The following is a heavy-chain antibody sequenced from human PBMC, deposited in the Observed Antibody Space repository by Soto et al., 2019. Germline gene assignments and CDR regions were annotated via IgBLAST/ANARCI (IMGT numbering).Heavy chain of an antibody. CDR3: ARHFGGDFDY. CDR2: IYYSGST. Sequence: SXALSLTCTVSGGSISSSSSYWVWIRQPPGKGLEWIGSIYYSGSTYYNPSLKSRVTISVDTSKNQFSLKLSSVTAADTAVYYCARHFGGDFDYWGQGTLVTVSS. J-gene: IGHJ4*02. V-gene: IGHV4-39*01. CDR1: GGSISSSSSY. D-gene: IGHD3-10*01.